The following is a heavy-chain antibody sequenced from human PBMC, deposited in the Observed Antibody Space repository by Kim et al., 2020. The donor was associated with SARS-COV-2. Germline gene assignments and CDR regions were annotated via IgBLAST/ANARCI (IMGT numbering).Heavy chain of an antibody. J-gene: IGHJ3*02. V-gene: IGHV4-39*01. CDR3: AVVVGTGVFSNYAYDI. Sequence: SETLSLTCTVSGGSISRNHYNWGCNRQPHGLELDWTGSLNCSSRNYYNPSPSSPITTPVDTTKNQFYLKLSSVTAAATAEYYCAVVVGTGVFSNYAYDI. CDR2: LNCSSRN. CDR1: GGSISRNHYN. D-gene: IGHD2-15*01.